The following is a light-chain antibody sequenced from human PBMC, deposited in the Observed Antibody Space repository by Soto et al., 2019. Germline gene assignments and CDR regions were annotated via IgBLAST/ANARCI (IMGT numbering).Light chain of an antibody. CDR3: QQSFTTPLT. Sequence: IQLTQPPSSLSASVGDRVTITCRASQSIGRFLNWHQQKPGKAPNVLINVASTLRSGVPSRFSGSGSGTDSNLTINSLQPEDFATYFCQQSFTTPLTFGGGTKVDIK. CDR2: VAS. J-gene: IGKJ4*01. CDR1: QSIGRF. V-gene: IGKV1-39*01.